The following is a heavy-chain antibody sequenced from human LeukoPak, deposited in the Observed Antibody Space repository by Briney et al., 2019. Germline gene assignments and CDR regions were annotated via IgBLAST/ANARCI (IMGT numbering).Heavy chain of an antibody. CDR1: GYTFTGYY. V-gene: IGHV1-2*02. D-gene: IGHD3-10*01. Sequence: EASVRVSCKASGYTFTGYYMHWVRQAPGQGLEWMGWINPNSGGTNYAQKFQGRVTMTRDTSISTAYMELSRLRSDDTAVYYCARARITMVRGHLASYYFDYWGQGTLVTVSS. CDR2: INPNSGGT. J-gene: IGHJ4*02. CDR3: ARARITMVRGHLASYYFDY.